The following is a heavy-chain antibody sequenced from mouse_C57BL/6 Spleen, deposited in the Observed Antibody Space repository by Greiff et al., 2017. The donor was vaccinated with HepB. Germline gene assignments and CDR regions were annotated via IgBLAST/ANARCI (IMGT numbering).Heavy chain of an antibody. D-gene: IGHD2-5*01. CDR3: ARRGNSNYVGFAY. J-gene: IGHJ3*01. CDR2: IYPGDGDT. V-gene: IGHV1-80*01. CDR1: GYAFSSYW. Sequence: QVQLKQSGAELVKPGASVKISCKASGYAFSSYWMNWVKQRPGKGLEWIGQIYPGDGDTNYNGKFKGKATLTADKSSSTAYMQLSSLTSEDSAVYFCARRGNSNYVGFAYWGQGTLVTVSA.